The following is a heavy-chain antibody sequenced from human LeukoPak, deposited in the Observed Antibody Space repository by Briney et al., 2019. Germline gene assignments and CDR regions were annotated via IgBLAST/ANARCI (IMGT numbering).Heavy chain of an antibody. V-gene: IGHV1-2*06. CDR2: INPNSGGT. CDR1: GYTFTGYY. D-gene: IGHD6-19*01. CDR3: ASAGGYSSGWYEDY. Sequence: ASVKVSCKASGYTFTGYYMHWVRQAPGQGLELMGRINPNSGGTNYAQKFQGRVTMTRDTSISTAYMELSRLRSDDTAVYYCASAGGYSSGWYEDYWGQGTLVTVSS. J-gene: IGHJ4*02.